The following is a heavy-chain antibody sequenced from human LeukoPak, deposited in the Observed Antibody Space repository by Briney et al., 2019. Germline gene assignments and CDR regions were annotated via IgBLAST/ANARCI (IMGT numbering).Heavy chain of an antibody. CDR1: GGTFSSYA. V-gene: IGHV1-69*01. Sequence: SVKVSCKASGGTFSSYATIWVRQAPGQGLEWMGGIIPIFGTANYAQKFQGRVTITADESTSTAYMELSSLRSEDTAVYYCARSHVLRYFDWLNLGAFDIWGQGTMVTVSS. D-gene: IGHD3-9*01. CDR3: ARSHVLRYFDWLNLGAFDI. CDR2: IIPIFGTA. J-gene: IGHJ3*02.